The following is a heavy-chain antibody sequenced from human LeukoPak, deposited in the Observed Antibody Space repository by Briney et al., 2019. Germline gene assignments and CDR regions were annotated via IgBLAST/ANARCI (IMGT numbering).Heavy chain of an antibody. D-gene: IGHD4-17*01. V-gene: IGHV3-30*04. J-gene: IGHJ4*02. CDR3: ARRDHGDYGEEY. CDR1: GFTFSSYA. CDR2: ISYDGSNK. Sequence: GGSLRLSCAASGFTFSSYAMHWVRQAPGKGLEWVAVISYDGSNKYYADSVKGRFTISRDNAKNSLSLQMNSLRAEDTAVYYCARRDHGDYGEEYWGQGTLVTVSS.